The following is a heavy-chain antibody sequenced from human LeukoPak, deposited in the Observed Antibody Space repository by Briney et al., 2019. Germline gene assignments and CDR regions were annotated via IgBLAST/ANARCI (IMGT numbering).Heavy chain of an antibody. Sequence: SETLSLTCTLSVVSLCRYSGSWMRHPPGGGREGVGHIFQRGGTNYNPSLKSRVTISVDTSKNEFSLKLSTVTAADTAVYYCATLGYCRGGRCNSDRWENKYFLHWGQGTLVTVSS. CDR3: ATLGYCRGGRCNSDRWENKYFLH. CDR1: VVSLCRYS. CDR2: IFQRGGT. D-gene: IGHD2-15*01. J-gene: IGHJ1*01. V-gene: IGHV4-59*01.